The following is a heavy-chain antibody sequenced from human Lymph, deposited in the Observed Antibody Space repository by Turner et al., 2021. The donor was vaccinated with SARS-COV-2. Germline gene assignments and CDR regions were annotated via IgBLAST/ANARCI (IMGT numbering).Heavy chain of an antibody. CDR3: ATKYCSGGSCSYFDY. D-gene: IGHD2-15*01. V-gene: IGHV4-4*02. Sequence: QVQLQESGPGLVKPSGTLCLTCAVSGGSISSSNWWSWVRQPPGKGLEWIGEIYHSGNTNYNPSLTSRVTFSVDKSKNQFSLKLSSVTAADTAVYYCATKYCSGGSCSYFDYWGQGTLVTVSS. J-gene: IGHJ4*02. CDR1: GGSISSSNW. CDR2: IYHSGNT.